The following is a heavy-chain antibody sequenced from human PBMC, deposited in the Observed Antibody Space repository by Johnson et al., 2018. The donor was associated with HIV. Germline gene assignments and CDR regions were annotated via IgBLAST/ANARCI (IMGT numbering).Heavy chain of an antibody. CDR3: ANLEYNSTDAFDI. V-gene: IGHV3-30*18. CDR1: GFTFSSYG. J-gene: IGHJ3*02. Sequence: QVQLVESGGGVVQPGRSLRLSCAASGFTFSSYGMNWVRQAPGKGLEWVAVISYDGSDKYYADSVKGRLTISSDNSKNTLYLQMNSLRAEDTAVYYCANLEYNSTDAFDIWGQGTMVTVSS. CDR2: ISYDGSDK. D-gene: IGHD6-6*01.